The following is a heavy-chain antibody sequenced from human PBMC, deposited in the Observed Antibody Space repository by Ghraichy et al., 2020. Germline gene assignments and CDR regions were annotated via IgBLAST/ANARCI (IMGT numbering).Heavy chain of an antibody. J-gene: IGHJ4*02. CDR1: GGSISSYY. D-gene: IGHD1-26*01. CDR3: ARVSGGSKGFVDY. CDR2: IYTSGST. Sequence: ESLNISCTVSGGSISSYYWSWIRQPAGKGLEWIGRIYTSGSTNYNPSLKSRVTMSVDTSKNQFSLKLSSVTAADTAVYYCARVSGGSKGFVDYWGQGTLVTVSS. V-gene: IGHV4-4*07.